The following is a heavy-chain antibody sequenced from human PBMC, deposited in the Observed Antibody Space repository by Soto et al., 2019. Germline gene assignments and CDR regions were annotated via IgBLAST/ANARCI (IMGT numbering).Heavy chain of an antibody. V-gene: IGHV3-30*18. D-gene: IGHD6-19*01. CDR2: ISYDGRKK. CDR3: AKVTDSGWSLGSDY. J-gene: IGHJ4*02. Sequence: QVQLGESGGGVVQPGRSLRLSCAASGFTFSSFGMHWVRQAPGKGLEWVAAISYDGRKKCYADSVKGRFTISRDNTKNMLSLQMNSLTTEDTGVYYCAKVTDSGWSLGSDYWCQGTLVTVPS. CDR1: GFTFSSFG.